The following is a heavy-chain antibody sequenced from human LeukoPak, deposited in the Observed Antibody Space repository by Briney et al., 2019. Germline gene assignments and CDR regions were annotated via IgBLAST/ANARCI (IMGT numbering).Heavy chain of an antibody. D-gene: IGHD5-24*01. Sequence: PGRSLRLSCAASGFDFGNYVMHWVRQAPGKGLQWVSGINWSSKMVAYAASVKGRFTISRDNAKNSLYLQMNSLTSEDTAFYFCAKGSLEMATVDFEFWGQGTLVTVSS. CDR2: INWSSKMV. J-gene: IGHJ4*02. CDR3: AKGSLEMATVDFEF. V-gene: IGHV3-9*01. CDR1: GFDFGNYV.